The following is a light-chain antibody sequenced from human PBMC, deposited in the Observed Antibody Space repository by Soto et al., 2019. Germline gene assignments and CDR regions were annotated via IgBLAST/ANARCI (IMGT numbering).Light chain of an antibody. Sequence: QSALTQPASVSGSPGQWITISCTGTSSDVGGYNYVSWYQQHPGKAPKRMIYDVSNRPAGVSNLFSGSKSGNTASLTISGLHAEDEADYYCSSYTGSSTLVVFGAGTKLTVL. CDR3: SSYTGSSTLVV. CDR2: DVS. CDR1: SSDVGGYNY. V-gene: IGLV2-14*01. J-gene: IGLJ2*01.